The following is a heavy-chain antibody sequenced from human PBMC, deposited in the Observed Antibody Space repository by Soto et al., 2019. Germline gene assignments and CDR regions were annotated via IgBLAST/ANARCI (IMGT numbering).Heavy chain of an antibody. CDR2: IYLGGDSDT. CDR1: GYSFTVYW. Sequence: GESLKISCQGSGYSFTVYWIGWVRQMPGKGLEWVGIIYLGGDSDTRYSPSFQGQVTISADKSINTAYLQWSSLKASDTAMYYCATQLATSQDAFDVWGLGTMVTVSS. D-gene: IGHD2-2*01. J-gene: IGHJ3*01. V-gene: IGHV5-51*01. CDR3: ATQLATSQDAFDV.